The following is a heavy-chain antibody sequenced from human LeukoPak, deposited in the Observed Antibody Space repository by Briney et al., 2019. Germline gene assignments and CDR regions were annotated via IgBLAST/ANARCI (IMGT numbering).Heavy chain of an antibody. V-gene: IGHV4-59*01. CDR1: GDSISTYY. Sequence: PSETLSLTCTVSGDSISTYYWSWIRQPPGKGLEWIGCIYYSGSTNYNPSLKSRVTISVDTSKNQLDTAVYYCARQWDTAMTYVDTWGQGILVTVSS. CDR3: VDT. D-gene: IGHD5-18*01. J-gene: IGHJ5*02. CDR2: IYYSGST.